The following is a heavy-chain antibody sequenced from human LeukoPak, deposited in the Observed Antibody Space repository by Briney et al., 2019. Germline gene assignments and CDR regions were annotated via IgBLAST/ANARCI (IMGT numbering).Heavy chain of an antibody. D-gene: IGHD4-17*01. Sequence: GESLKISCKGSGYSFTSYWIGWVRQMPGKGLEWMGIIYPGDSDTRYSPSFQGQVTISADKSISTAYLQWSSLKASDTAMYYCASRLGLYDYGAWFDYWGQGTLVTVSS. CDR2: IYPGDSDT. V-gene: IGHV5-51*01. CDR3: ASRLGLYDYGAWFDY. J-gene: IGHJ5*01. CDR1: GYSFTSYW.